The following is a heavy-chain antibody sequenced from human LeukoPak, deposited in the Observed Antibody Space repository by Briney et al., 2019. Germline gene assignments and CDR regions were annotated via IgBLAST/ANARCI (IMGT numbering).Heavy chain of an antibody. Sequence: SGTLSLTCTVSGASITSSSYYWGWIRQAPGKGLEWIGNMDYSGTTYYSPYLNSRVIISVDTSKNKFSLELKSVTAADTAVYYCARMVHNFDDVWGSYRSTGFDYWGQGALVTVSS. CDR3: ARMVHNFDDVWGSYRSTGFDY. V-gene: IGHV4-39*01. J-gene: IGHJ4*02. CDR2: MDYSGTT. D-gene: IGHD3-16*02. CDR1: GASITSSSYY.